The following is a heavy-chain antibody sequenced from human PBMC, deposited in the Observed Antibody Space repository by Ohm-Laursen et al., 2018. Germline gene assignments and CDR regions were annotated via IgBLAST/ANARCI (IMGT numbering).Heavy chain of an antibody. CDR3: AREPAFIAAAGAGLDY. Sequence: SSVKVSCKASGFTFTRSNMHWVRQAPGQGLEWMGVINPSAGSRNYAQKFQGRATMTRDTSTSTVYMELSSLRSEDTAVYYCAREPAFIAAAGAGLDYWGQGTLVTVSS. D-gene: IGHD6-13*01. CDR2: INPSAGSR. J-gene: IGHJ4*02. CDR1: GFTFTRSN. V-gene: IGHV1-46*01.